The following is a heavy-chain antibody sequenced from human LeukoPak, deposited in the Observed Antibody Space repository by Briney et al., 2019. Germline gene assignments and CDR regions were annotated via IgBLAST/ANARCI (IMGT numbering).Heavy chain of an antibody. CDR1: GGSFSGYY. Sequence: SETLSLTCAVYGGSFSGYYWSWIRQPPGKGLEWIGEINHSGSTNYNPSLKSRVTISVDTSKNQFSLKLSSVAAADTAVYYCARGANFWSGYYTNWFDPWGPGNPGHRLL. D-gene: IGHD3-3*01. CDR2: INHSGST. V-gene: IGHV4-34*01. CDR3: ARGANFWSGYYTNWFDP. J-gene: IGHJ5*02.